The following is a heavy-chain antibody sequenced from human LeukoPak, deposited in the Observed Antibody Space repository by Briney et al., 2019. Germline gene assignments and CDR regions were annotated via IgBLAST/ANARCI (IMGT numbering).Heavy chain of an antibody. D-gene: IGHD3-10*01. J-gene: IGHJ6*02. CDR2: IYYSGST. Sequence: SETLSLTCAVYGGSFSGYYWSWIRQPPGKGLEWIGYIYYSGSTNYNPSLKSRVTISVDTSKNQFSLKLSSVTAADTAVYYCARDRAYGSGSYYKSLPPGGVYYYGMDVWGQGTTVTVSS. CDR1: GGSFSGYY. CDR3: ARDRAYGSGSYYKSLPPGGVYYYGMDV. V-gene: IGHV4-59*01.